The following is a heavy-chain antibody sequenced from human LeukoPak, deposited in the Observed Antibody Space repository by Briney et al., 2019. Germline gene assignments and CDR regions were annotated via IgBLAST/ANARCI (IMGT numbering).Heavy chain of an antibody. CDR3: ASRKYLVGFDY. CDR2: IYYSGST. Sequence: SETLSLTCTVSGGSISSSSYYWGWIRQPPGKGLEWIGSIYYSGSTYYNPSLKSRVTISVDTSKNQFSLKLSSVTAADTAVYYCASRKYLVGFDYWSQGTLVTVSS. CDR1: GGSISSSSYY. J-gene: IGHJ4*02. D-gene: IGHD2-2*01. V-gene: IGHV4-39*01.